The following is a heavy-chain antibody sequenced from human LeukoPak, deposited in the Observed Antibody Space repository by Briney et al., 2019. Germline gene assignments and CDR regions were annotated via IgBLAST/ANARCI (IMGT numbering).Heavy chain of an antibody. CDR1: GYTFTNFG. D-gene: IGHD5-18*01. CDR2: MNPNSGNT. CDR3: ARGTTYGYNLY. J-gene: IGHJ4*02. Sequence: ASVKVSCKASGYTFTNFGISWVRQATGQGLEWMGWMNPNSGNTGYAQKFQGRVTMARNTSISTAYMELSSLRSEDTAVYYCARGTTYGYNLYWGQGTLVTVSS. V-gene: IGHV1-8*02.